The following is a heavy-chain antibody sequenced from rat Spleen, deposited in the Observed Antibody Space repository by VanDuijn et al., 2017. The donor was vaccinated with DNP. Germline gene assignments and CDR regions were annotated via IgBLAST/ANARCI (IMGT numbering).Heavy chain of an antibody. CDR1: GFTFSDYY. D-gene: IGHD1-2*01. J-gene: IGHJ4*01. V-gene: IGHV5-20*01. CDR3: VRHEDSSSHIYGFAY. Sequence: EVQLVESGGGLVQPGRSLKLSCAASGFTFSDYYMAWVRQAPTKGLEWVASISHDGTNTYYRDSVKGRFTISRDNARSSLYLQMDSLRSEDTATYYCVRHEDSSSHIYGFAYWGQGTSVTVSS. CDR2: ISHDGTNT.